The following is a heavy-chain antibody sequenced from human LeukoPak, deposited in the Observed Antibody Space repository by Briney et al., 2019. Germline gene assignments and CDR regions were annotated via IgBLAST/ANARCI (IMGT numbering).Heavy chain of an antibody. J-gene: IGHJ5*02. CDR3: TTTRPYFSDSRGYSNPPNWFDP. CDR2: FDPEDDKI. V-gene: IGHV1-24*01. CDR1: GYSLTELS. Sequence: GASVKVSCKVSGYSLTELSMHWVRQAPGEGLEWMGGFDPEDDKIIYAHKFRGRVTMTEDTSTDTAYMELSGLRSEDTAIYYCTTTRPYFSDSRGYSNPPNWFDPWGQGTLVTVSS. D-gene: IGHD3-22*01.